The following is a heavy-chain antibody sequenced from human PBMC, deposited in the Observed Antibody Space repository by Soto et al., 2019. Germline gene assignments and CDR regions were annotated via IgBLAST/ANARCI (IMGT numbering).Heavy chain of an antibody. CDR2: ISSSSSYI. Sequence: GGSLRLSCAASGFTFSSYSMNWFRQAPGKGLEWVSSISSSSSYIYYADSVKGRFTISRDNAKNSLYLQMNSLRAEDTAVYYCARENNWNAFDIWGQGTMVTVSS. CDR3: ARENNWNAFDI. D-gene: IGHD1-20*01. CDR1: GFTFSSYS. V-gene: IGHV3-21*01. J-gene: IGHJ3*02.